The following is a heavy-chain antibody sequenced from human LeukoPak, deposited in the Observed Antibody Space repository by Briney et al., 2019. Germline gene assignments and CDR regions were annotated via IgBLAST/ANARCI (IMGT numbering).Heavy chain of an antibody. CDR2: IRYDGSNK. CDR3: ARDKRSYYDSSGYYCFDY. J-gene: IGHJ4*02. Sequence: GGSLRLSCAASGFTFSSYGMHWVRQAPGKGLEWVAFIRYDGSNKYYADSVKGRFTISRDNSKNTLYLQMNSLRAEDTAVYYCARDKRSYYDSSGYYCFDYWGQGTLVTVSS. D-gene: IGHD3-22*01. V-gene: IGHV3-30*02. CDR1: GFTFSSYG.